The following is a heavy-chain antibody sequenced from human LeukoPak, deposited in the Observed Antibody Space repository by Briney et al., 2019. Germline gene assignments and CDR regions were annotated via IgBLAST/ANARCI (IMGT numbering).Heavy chain of an antibody. Sequence: ASVKVSCKASGYTFTSYDINWVRQATGQGLEWMGWMNPNSGNTGYAQKFQGRVTMTRNTSISTAYMGLSSLRSEDTAVYYCVRGRTLYRGGPMSQWLAGTRNWFDPWGQGTLVTVSS. D-gene: IGHD6-19*01. CDR2: MNPNSGNT. CDR3: VRGRTLYRGGPMSQWLAGTRNWFDP. V-gene: IGHV1-8*01. J-gene: IGHJ5*02. CDR1: GYTFTSYD.